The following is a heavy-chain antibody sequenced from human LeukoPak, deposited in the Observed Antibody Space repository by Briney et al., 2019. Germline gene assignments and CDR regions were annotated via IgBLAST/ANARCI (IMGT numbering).Heavy chain of an antibody. J-gene: IGHJ3*02. D-gene: IGHD3-10*01. V-gene: IGHV1-46*01. Sequence: ASVKVSCKASGYTFTSYYIHWVRQAPGQGLEWMGLINPSGGTTSYAQKFQGRVTMTRDMSTSTVYMELSSLRSEDTAVYYCARDPGGVRGVVAFDIWGQGTMVTVSS. CDR3: ARDPGGVRGVVAFDI. CDR2: INPSGGTT. CDR1: GYTFTSYY.